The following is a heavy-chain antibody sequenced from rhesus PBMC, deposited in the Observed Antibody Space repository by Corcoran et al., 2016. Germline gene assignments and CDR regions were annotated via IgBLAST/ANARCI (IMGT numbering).Heavy chain of an antibody. D-gene: IGHD6-25*01. CDR3: ARLQRQLGFFDY. CDR1: GGSISSNY. Sequence: QVQLQESGPGLLKPSDTLSLTCAVSGGSISSNYWSWIRQAPGKGLEWIGYIYCSGLSTNYNPSLTSRVTLSVDTSKNQLSLKLSSVTAADTAVYYCARLQRQLGFFDYWGQGVLVTVSS. CDR2: IYCSGLST. J-gene: IGHJ4*01. V-gene: IGHV4S11*01.